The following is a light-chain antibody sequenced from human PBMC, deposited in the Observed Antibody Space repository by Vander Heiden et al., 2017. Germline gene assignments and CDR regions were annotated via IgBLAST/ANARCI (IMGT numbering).Light chain of an antibody. CDR3: SSYTSTSTLYV. CDR1: SSDVGAYNY. V-gene: IGLV2-14*01. CDR2: DVS. J-gene: IGLJ1*01. Sequence: QSALPQPASGSGSPGQSITIPCSGTSSDVGAYNYVSWFQQHPDKAPKLIIYDVSIRPSGVSNRFSGSKSGNTASLTISGLLPEDEADYFCSSYTSTSTLYVFGTGTKVTVL.